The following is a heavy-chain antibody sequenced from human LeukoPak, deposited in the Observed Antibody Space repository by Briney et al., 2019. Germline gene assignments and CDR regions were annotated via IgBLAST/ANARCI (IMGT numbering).Heavy chain of an antibody. V-gene: IGHV3-21*01. D-gene: IGHD3-9*01. CDR2: ISSSSTYI. CDR3: ARGVRYFDWLFYYYYMDV. Sequence: GGSLRLSCAASGFTFSSYSMNWVRQAPGKGLEWVSSISSSSTYIYYADSVKGRFTISRDNAKNSLYLQMNSLRAEDTAVYYCARGVRYFDWLFYYYYMDVWGKGTTVTISS. J-gene: IGHJ6*03. CDR1: GFTFSSYS.